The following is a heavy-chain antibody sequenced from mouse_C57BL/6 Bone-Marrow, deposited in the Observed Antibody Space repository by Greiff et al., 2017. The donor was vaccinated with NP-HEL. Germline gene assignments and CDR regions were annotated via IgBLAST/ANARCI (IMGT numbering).Heavy chain of an antibody. J-gene: IGHJ3*01. CDR3: ARSANWDLEAWFAY. D-gene: IGHD4-1*01. Sequence: VQLQQSVAELVRPGASVKLSCTASGFNIKNTYMHWVKQRPEQGLEWIGRIDPANGNTKYAPKFQGKATITADTSSNTSYLQLSSRTSEDTAIYYCARSANWDLEAWFAYWGQGTLVTVSA. V-gene: IGHV14-3*01. CDR1: GFNIKNTY. CDR2: IDPANGNT.